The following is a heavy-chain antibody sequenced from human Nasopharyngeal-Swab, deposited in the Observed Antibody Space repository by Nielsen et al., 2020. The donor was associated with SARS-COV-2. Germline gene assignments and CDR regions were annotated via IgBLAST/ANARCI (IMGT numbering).Heavy chain of an antibody. CDR1: GFTFSSYA. CDR3: ARASSGSYWSALDI. CDR2: TSYDGSNK. Sequence: GGSLRISCAASGFTFSSYAMHWVRQAPGKGLEWVAVTSYDGSNKYYADSVKGRFTISRDNSKNTLYLQMNSLRAEDTAVYYCARASSGSYWSALDIWGQGTMVTVSS. D-gene: IGHD1-26*01. V-gene: IGHV3-30-3*01. J-gene: IGHJ3*02.